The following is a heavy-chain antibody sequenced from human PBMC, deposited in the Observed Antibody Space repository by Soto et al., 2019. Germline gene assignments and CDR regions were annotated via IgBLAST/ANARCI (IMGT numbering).Heavy chain of an antibody. Sequence: QLQLVESGGGVVQPEKSLRLSCEASGFTFSAFDMHWFRQSPGKGLEWVATSSYDGDTKYYANSVKGRFTISRDNSRNTLDLHMNSLRAEDTAMYYCTRDWSAVIGTPFDLWGQGTMVVVSS. CDR2: SSYDGDTK. CDR3: TRDWSAVIGTPFDL. J-gene: IGHJ3*01. CDR1: GFTFSAFD. V-gene: IGHV3-30-3*01. D-gene: IGHD6-19*01.